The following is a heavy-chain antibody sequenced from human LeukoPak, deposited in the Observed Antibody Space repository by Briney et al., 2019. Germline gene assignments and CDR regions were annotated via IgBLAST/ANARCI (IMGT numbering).Heavy chain of an antibody. CDR2: INPNSGNT. J-gene: IGHJ4*02. D-gene: IGHD2-2*01. V-gene: IGHV1-8*02. CDR3: ARGEGYCSSTSCYGLSGNFDY. CDR1: GYTFTGYY. Sequence: ASVRVSCTASGYTFTGYYMHWVRQAPGQGLEWMGWINPNSGNTGYAQTFQGRVTMTRNTSISTPYMELSSLRSEDTAVYYCARGEGYCSSTSCYGLSGNFDYWGQGTLVTVSS.